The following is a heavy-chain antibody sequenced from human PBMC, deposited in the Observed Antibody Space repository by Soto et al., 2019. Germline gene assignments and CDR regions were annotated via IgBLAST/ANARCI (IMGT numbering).Heavy chain of an antibody. CDR3: ARDLSYGLCDY. V-gene: IGHV1-18*01. CDR1: GYTFTSYG. J-gene: IGHJ4*02. CDR2: ISAHNGNT. D-gene: IGHD5-18*01. Sequence: QVQLVQSGAEVKKPGASVQVSCKASGYTFTSYGSSWGRQATGQVLEWMGWISAHNGNTKYAQTLQGRVTMTTDTCTSTAYMELRSLRSADTDGYYCARDLSYGLCDYWGQGTLVTVSS.